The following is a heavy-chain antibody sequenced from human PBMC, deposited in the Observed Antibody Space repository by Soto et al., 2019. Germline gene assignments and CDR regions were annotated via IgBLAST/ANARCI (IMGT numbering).Heavy chain of an antibody. CDR1: GGSFSGYY. D-gene: IGHD3-22*01. CDR2: INHSGST. Sequence: SETLSLTCAVYGGSFSGYYWSWIRQPPGKGLEWIGEINHSGSTNYNPSLKSRVTISVDTSKNQFSLKLSSVTAADTAVYYCARGQTYYYDSSGYYYFDYWGQGTLVTVSS. J-gene: IGHJ4*02. V-gene: IGHV4-34*01. CDR3: ARGQTYYYDSSGYYYFDY.